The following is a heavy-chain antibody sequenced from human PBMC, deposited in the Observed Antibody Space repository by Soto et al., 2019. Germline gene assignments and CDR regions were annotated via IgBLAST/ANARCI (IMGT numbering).Heavy chain of an antibody. CDR2: ISSSNSYT. CDR1: GFTFSDYY. D-gene: IGHD3-16*01. V-gene: IGHV3-11*05. J-gene: IGHJ4*02. Sequence: QVQLVESGGGLVKPGGSLRLSCAASGFTFSDYYMSWIRQAPGKGLEWVSYISSSNSYTNYADSVKGRFTISRDNAKNSLHLQSNSLRAEDTAVYYWARVELGGFAFPDYWGQGTLVTVSS. CDR3: ARVELGGFAFPDY.